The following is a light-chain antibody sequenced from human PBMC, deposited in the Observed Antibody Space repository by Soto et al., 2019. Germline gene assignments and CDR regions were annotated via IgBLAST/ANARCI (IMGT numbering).Light chain of an antibody. Sequence: QSALSQPASVSGSPGQSITISCTATSSDFGSFNYVSWYQHHPGKAPKLMIYEFTSRPSGVSNRFSGSKSGNTASLTISGLQAEDEADYYCVSYATSTTLYVFGSGTKLTVL. CDR1: SSDFGSFNY. J-gene: IGLJ1*01. CDR3: VSYATSTTLYV. V-gene: IGLV2-14*01. CDR2: EFT.